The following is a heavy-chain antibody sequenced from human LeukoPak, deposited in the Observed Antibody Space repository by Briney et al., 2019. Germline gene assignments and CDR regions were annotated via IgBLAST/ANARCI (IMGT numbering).Heavy chain of an antibody. Sequence: PGGSLRLSCAASGFIFSDVWMSWVRQAPGTGLEWVGRIKSKSDGGTADYAAPVRGRFTISRDDSKNTLYLQMNSLKIEDTGVYYCAKDHGSGSYHFDYWGQGNLVTVSS. D-gene: IGHD3-10*01. CDR3: AKDHGSGSYHFDY. CDR1: GFIFSDVW. CDR2: IKSKSDGGTA. J-gene: IGHJ4*02. V-gene: IGHV3-15*01.